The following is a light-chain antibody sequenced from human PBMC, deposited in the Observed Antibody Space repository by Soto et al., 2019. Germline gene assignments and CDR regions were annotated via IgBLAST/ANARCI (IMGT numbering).Light chain of an antibody. J-gene: IGKJ1*01. V-gene: IGKV1-5*01. CDR2: DAS. Sequence: DIQMTQSPSSVSASVGDRVTITCRASQSISRYLAWYQKKPGKAPKLLISDASSLQSGVPSRFSGSGSGTEFILTINSLQPDDFATYCCQHYGGMWAFGQGTKVDIK. CDR1: QSISRY. CDR3: QHYGGMWA.